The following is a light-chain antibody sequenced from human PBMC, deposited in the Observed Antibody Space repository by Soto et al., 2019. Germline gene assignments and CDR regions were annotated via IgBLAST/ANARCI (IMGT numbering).Light chain of an antibody. CDR3: QQYNGYPRT. Sequence: DIQMTQSPSTLSASVGDRVTMTCRASQSITGWLAWYQQKPGKAPKLLIYKASSLESGVPSRFSGSGSGTEFTLTISSLQPDDFATYYCQQYNGYPRTFGQGTKVEIK. CDR1: QSITGW. V-gene: IGKV1-5*03. J-gene: IGKJ1*01. CDR2: KAS.